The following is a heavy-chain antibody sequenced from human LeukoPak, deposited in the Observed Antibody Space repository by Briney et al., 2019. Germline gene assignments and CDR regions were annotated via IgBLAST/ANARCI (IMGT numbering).Heavy chain of an antibody. D-gene: IGHD3-16*01. CDR2: IKQGGSEK. J-gene: IGHJ4*02. CDR3: ARQPIYEAYFDF. CDR1: GFTFSSHW. V-gene: IGHV3-7*01. Sequence: GGSLRLSCAASGFTFSSHWMTWVRQAPGKGLEWVASIKQGGSEKYYADSVKGRFTISRDNAENSLFLQMNSLRADDTAVYFCARQPIYEAYFDFWGQGTLVTVSS.